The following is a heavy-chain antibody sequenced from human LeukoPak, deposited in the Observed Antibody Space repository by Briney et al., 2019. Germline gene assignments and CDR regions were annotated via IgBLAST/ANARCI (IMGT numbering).Heavy chain of an antibody. J-gene: IGHJ4*02. V-gene: IGHV3-48*03. Sequence: GGSLRLSCAASGFTFSSYEMNWVRQAPGKGLEWVSYISNSGRTIYYADSVKGRFTISRDNAKNSLYLQMNSLRAEDTAVYYCARGLTYYDILTGYHDRLDYFDYWGQGTLVSVST. CDR3: ARGLTYYDILTGYHDRLDYFDY. CDR2: ISNSGRTI. CDR1: GFTFSSYE. D-gene: IGHD3-9*01.